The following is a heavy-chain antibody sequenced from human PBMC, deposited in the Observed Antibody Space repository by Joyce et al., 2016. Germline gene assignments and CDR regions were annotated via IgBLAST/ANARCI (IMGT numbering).Heavy chain of an antibody. CDR2: ISTSSIYI. CDR3: ASLWAPGYCTTTSCQGWFDP. J-gene: IGHJ5*02. V-gene: IGHV3-21*01. Sequence: EEQLVESGGGLVKPGGSLRLSCSASGFNFSGYTLNWVRQAPGKGMEWVSSISTSSIYIYYEDSVKGRFTNSRDDAKNSLYLQMNNLRAEDTAVYYCASLWAPGYCTTTSCQGWFDPWGQGTLVTVSS. D-gene: IGHD2-2*03. CDR1: GFNFSGYT.